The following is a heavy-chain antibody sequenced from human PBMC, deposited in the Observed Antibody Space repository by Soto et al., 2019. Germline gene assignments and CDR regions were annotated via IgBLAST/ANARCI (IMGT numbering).Heavy chain of an antibody. CDR3: AYSSTPFDY. CDR1: GFTFSSYA. V-gene: IGHV3-23*01. Sequence: GGSLRLSGAASGFTFSSYAMSWVRQAPGKGLEWVSAISGSGGSTHYADSVKGRFTISRDNSKNTLYLQMNSLRAEDTAVYYCAYSSTPFDYWGQGTLVTVSS. CDR2: ISGSGGST. D-gene: IGHD6-13*01. J-gene: IGHJ4*02.